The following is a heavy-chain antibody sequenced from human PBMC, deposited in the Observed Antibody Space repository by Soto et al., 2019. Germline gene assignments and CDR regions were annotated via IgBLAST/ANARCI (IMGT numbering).Heavy chain of an antibody. D-gene: IGHD6-19*01. Sequence: GGSLRLSCAASGFTFSSYAMSWVRQAPGKGLEWVSAISGSGGSTYYADSVKGRFTISRDNSKNTLYLQMNSLRAEDTAVYYCAKSGGWNYVYYSMDVWGQGTTVTVSS. CDR1: GFTFSSYA. J-gene: IGHJ6*02. CDR3: AKSGGWNYVYYSMDV. CDR2: ISGSGGST. V-gene: IGHV3-23*01.